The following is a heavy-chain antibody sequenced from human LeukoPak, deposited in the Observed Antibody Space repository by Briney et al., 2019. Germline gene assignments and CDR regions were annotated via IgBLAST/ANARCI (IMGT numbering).Heavy chain of an antibody. CDR3: ARVEMATRIYYFDY. J-gene: IGHJ4*02. V-gene: IGHV1-69*13. D-gene: IGHD5-24*01. Sequence: GASVKVSCKASGGTFSSYAISWVRQAPGQGLEWMGGIIPIFGTANYAQKFQGRVTITVDESTSTAYMELSSLRSEDTAVYYCARVEMATRIYYFDYWGQGTLVTVSS. CDR1: GGTFSSYA. CDR2: IIPIFGTA.